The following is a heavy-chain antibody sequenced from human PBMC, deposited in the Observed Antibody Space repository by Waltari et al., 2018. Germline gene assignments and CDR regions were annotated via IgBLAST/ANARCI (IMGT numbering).Heavy chain of an antibody. CDR1: GFMFEDSA. J-gene: IGHJ4*02. D-gene: IGHD3-3*01. V-gene: IGHV3-9*01. CDR2: ISWNSNNI. CDR3: VRDAFGNTIGGVFDY. Sequence: EVQLVESGGGLVQPGQSLRLSCVASGFMFEDSAMNWVRQVPGKGLEWLSGISWNSNNIVYADSVKGRFTISRDNAENSLYLLMNNLRAEDTALYYCVRDAFGNTIGGVFDYWGQGTLLTVSS.